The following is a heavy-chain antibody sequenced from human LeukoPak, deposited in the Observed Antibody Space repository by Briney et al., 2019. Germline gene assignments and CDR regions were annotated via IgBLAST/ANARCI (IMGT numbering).Heavy chain of an antibody. Sequence: GESQKISCKGSGFTFSTYSFAWVRQMPGKGLEWMGVIYAGDSSTRYSPSFQGQVTISVDKSISTAYLQWSSLKASDSAIYYCARRSCYDSWGQGTLVTVSS. CDR3: ARRSCYDS. CDR1: GFTFSTYS. CDR2: IYAGDSST. J-gene: IGHJ4*02. D-gene: IGHD3-22*01. V-gene: IGHV5-51*01.